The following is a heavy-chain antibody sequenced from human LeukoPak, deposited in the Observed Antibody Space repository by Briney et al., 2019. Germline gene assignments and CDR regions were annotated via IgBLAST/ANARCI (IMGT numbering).Heavy chain of an antibody. D-gene: IGHD2-15*01. Sequence: GGSMRLSCAASGFKFSRYSMKWVRQAPGKGLEWVSFISSSSSYIYYADSVKGRFTISRDNGKNSLYLQMNSLRAEDTAVYYCARDTADIVVVVAAAGVLLTSAFDIWGQGTMVTVSS. J-gene: IGHJ3*02. CDR3: ARDTADIVVVVAAAGVLLTSAFDI. V-gene: IGHV3-21*01. CDR2: ISSSSSYI. CDR1: GFKFSRYS.